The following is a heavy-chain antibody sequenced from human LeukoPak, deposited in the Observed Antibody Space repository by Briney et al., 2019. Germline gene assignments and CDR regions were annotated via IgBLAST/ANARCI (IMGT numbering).Heavy chain of an antibody. V-gene: IGHV1-69*05. CDR3: ARSLGEDLEAPSV. CDR1: GGTFSSYA. CDR2: IIPIFGTA. D-gene: IGHD5/OR15-5a*01. Sequence: AASVKVSCKASGGTFSSYAISWVRQAPGQGLEWMGGIIPIFGTANYAQKFQGRVTLTRDTSITTAFMELSSLRSEDTAVYYCARSLGEDLEAPSVWGQGTLVTVSS. J-gene: IGHJ4*02.